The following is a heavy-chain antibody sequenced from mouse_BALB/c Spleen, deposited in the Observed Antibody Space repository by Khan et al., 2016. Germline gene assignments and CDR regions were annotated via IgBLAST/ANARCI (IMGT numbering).Heavy chain of an antibody. V-gene: IGHV1-63*02. CDR3: ARSLLRVRTDY. J-gene: IGHJ2*01. CDR2: IYPGGDYI. D-gene: IGHD1-2*01. Sequence: VQLQQSGAELVRPGTSVKISCKASGYTFTNYWLGWVKQRPGHGLEWIGDIYPGGDYINYNEKFKGKATLTADTSSRTASMQLSSLTAEDSAVYFCARSLLRVRTDYWGQGTTLTVSS. CDR1: GYTFTNYW.